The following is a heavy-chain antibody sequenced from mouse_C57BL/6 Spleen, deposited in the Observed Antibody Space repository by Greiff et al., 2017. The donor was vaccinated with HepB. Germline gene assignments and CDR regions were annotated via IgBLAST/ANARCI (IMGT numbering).Heavy chain of an antibody. D-gene: IGHD1-1*01. V-gene: IGHV1-18*01. CDR2: INPNNGGT. Sequence: EVKLMESGPELVKPGASVKIPCKASGYTFTDYNMDWVKQSHGKSLEWIGDINPNNGGTIYNQKFKGKATLTVDKSSSTAYMELRSLTSEDTAVYYCARVLITTVTAMDYWGQGTSVTVSS. J-gene: IGHJ4*01. CDR1: GYTFTDYN. CDR3: ARVLITTVTAMDY.